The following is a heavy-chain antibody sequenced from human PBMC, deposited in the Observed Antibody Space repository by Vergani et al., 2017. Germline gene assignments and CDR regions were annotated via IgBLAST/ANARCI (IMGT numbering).Heavy chain of an antibody. CDR1: GYSIGSGFY. CDR3: ARSQGDFWYFDL. CDR2: IHNRGKT. V-gene: IGHV4-38-2*01. J-gene: IGHJ2*01. Sequence: QVRLEESGPGLVKPSETLSLTCSVSGYSIGSGFYWAWIRQSPGEGLQWLTSIHNRGKTYHNPSLKSRVSVSLDTSKNRFSLNLTSVTATDTAVYYCARSQGDFWYFDLWVAGSLVTVSS. D-gene: IGHD2-21*02.